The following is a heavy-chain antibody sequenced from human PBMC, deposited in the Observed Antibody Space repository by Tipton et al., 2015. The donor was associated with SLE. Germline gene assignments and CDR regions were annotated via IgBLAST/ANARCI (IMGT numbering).Heavy chain of an antibody. V-gene: IGHV4-34*01. D-gene: IGHD1-1*01. J-gene: IGHJ5*02. Sequence: TLSLTCAVYGGSFSGYYWSWIRQPPGKGLEWIGEINHSGSTNYNPSLKSRVTISVDMSKNQFSLKLTSVTAADTAVYYCARASRPISWFDPWGQGTLVTVSS. CDR2: INHSGST. CDR3: ARASRPISWFDP. CDR1: GGSFSGYY.